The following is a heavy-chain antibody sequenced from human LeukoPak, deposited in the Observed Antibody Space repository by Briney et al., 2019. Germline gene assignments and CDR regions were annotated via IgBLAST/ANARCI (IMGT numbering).Heavy chain of an antibody. CDR3: TTGGLWFGEPQPY. CDR2: IKSKTDGGTT. V-gene: IGHV3-15*01. J-gene: IGHJ4*02. CDR1: GFTFINAW. D-gene: IGHD3-10*01. Sequence: PGGSLRLSCAASGFTFINAWMSWVRQAPGKGLEWLGRIKSKTDGGTTDYAAPVKGRFTISRDDSKNTLYLQMNRLKTEDTALYYCTTGGLWFGEPQPYWGQGTLVTVSS.